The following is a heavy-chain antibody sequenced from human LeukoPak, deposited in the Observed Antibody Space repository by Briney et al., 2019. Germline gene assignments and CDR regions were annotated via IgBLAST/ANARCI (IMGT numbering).Heavy chain of an antibody. CDR1: GFTFSSYW. Sequence: GGSLRLSCEASGFTFSSYWMSWARQAPGKGLEWVANIKTDGSEKYYVDSVKGRFTISRDDSKNTLYLQMNSLRAEDTAVYYCARDLSYGSLDFDYWGQGTLVTVSS. CDR3: ARDLSYGSLDFDY. V-gene: IGHV3-7*01. D-gene: IGHD5-18*01. J-gene: IGHJ4*01. CDR2: IKTDGSEK.